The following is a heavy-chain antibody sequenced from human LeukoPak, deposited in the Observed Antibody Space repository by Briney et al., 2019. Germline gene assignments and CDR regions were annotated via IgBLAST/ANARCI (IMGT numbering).Heavy chain of an antibody. Sequence: IPSETLSLTCTVSGGSTSSSNYYWGWIRQPPGKGLEWIGGIHYSGNTYYNPSLKSRVTISIDTSKNQFSLKLSSVTAADTAVYYCARLGAGPTYYDFWSGYSSFYSDYWGQGTLVTVSS. CDR1: GGSTSSSNYY. V-gene: IGHV4-39*01. CDR3: ARLGAGPTYYDFWSGYSSFYSDY. CDR2: IHYSGNT. J-gene: IGHJ4*02. D-gene: IGHD3-3*01.